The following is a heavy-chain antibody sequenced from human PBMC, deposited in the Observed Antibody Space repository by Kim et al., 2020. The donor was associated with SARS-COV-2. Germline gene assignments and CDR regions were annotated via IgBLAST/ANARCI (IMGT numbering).Heavy chain of an antibody. CDR2: ISYDGSNK. CDR3: AKDFGFGEPPTNWFDP. CDR1: GFTFSSYG. J-gene: IGHJ5*02. V-gene: IGHV3-30*18. Sequence: GGSLRHSCAASGFTFSSYGMHWVRQAPGKGLEWVAVISYDGSNKYYADSVKGRFTISRDNSKNTLYLQMNSLRAEDTAVYYCAKDFGFGEPPTNWFDPWG. D-gene: IGHD3-10*01.